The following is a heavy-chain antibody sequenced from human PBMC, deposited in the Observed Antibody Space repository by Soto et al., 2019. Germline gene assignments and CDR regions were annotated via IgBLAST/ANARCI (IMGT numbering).Heavy chain of an antibody. Sequence: QVQLVQSGAEVKKPGASVKVSCKASGYTFTSYGISWVRQAPGQGLEWMGWISAYNGNTNYAQKLQGRVTMTTDTSTSRAYRELRRLRSDDTAVYFCAGAGPFSIAARRITFDIWGQGTMVTVSS. CDR2: ISAYNGNT. D-gene: IGHD6-6*01. CDR3: AGAGPFSIAARRITFDI. V-gene: IGHV1-18*01. CDR1: GYTFTSYG. J-gene: IGHJ3*02.